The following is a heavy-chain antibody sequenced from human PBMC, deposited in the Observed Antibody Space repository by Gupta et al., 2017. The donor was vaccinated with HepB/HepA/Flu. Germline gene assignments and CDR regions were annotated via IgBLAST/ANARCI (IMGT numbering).Heavy chain of an antibody. CDR1: GYTFTGYY. V-gene: IGHV1-2*04. D-gene: IGHD5-12*01. CDR3: ARGGSDYPDAVDI. Sequence: QVQLVQSGAEVKKTGASVKASCKASGYTFTGYYMHWVRQAPGQGLEWMGWINPNSGGTYYAQRFQGWVIMTRDTSISTVYLELSRLRSDDTALYYCARGGSDYPDAVDIRGQGTMVTVCS. CDR2: INPNSGGT. J-gene: IGHJ3*02.